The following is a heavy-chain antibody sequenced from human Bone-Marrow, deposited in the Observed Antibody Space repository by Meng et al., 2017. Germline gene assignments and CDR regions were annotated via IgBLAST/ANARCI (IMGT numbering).Heavy chain of an antibody. CDR3: ASYGIDY. CDR2: IYSGGST. Sequence: EVRLVGSWGGLVQPGGSLRRPCAASGFTVRSNYMSWVRQAPGKGLEWVSVIYSGGSTYYADSVKGRFTISRDNSKNTLYLQMNSLRAEDTAVYYCASYGIDYWGQGTLVTVSS. D-gene: IGHD1-26*01. V-gene: IGHV3-66*02. J-gene: IGHJ4*02. CDR1: GFTVRSNY.